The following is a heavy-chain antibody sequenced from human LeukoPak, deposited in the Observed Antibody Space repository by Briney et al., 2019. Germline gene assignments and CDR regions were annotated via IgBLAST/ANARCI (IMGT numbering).Heavy chain of an antibody. Sequence: PGGSLRLSCAASGFTFSSYSMNWVRQAPGKGLEWVSYISSSSTIYYADSVKGRFTISRDNAKNSLYLQMNSLRAEDTAVYYCARGPEGFRITIFGVVTSGAPYYYYYMDVWGKGTTVTVSS. J-gene: IGHJ6*03. CDR1: GFTFSSYS. CDR2: ISSSSTI. V-gene: IGHV3-48*01. D-gene: IGHD3-3*01. CDR3: ARGPEGFRITIFGVVTSGAPYYYYYMDV.